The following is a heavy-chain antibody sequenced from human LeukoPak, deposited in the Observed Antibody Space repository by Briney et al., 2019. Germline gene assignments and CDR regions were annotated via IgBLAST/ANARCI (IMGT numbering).Heavy chain of an antibody. CDR1: GGSISSYY. CDR3: ARVVRGSYLDY. CDR2: IYYSGST. D-gene: IGHD2-21*01. Sequence: SETLSLTCTVSGGSISSYYWSWIRQPPGKGLEWIGYIYYSGSTNYNPSLKSRVTISVDTPKNQFSLKLSSVTAADTAVYYCARVVRGSYLDYWGQGTLVTVSS. V-gene: IGHV4-59*01. J-gene: IGHJ4*02.